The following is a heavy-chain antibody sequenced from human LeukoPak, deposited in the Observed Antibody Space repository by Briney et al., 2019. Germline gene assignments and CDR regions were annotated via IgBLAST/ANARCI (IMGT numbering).Heavy chain of an antibody. D-gene: IGHD2-2*01. CDR1: GASISSGDYH. V-gene: IGHV4-30-4*01. CDR3: ARGNRGGYCSSASCSGSFDP. CDR2: IRDSGTT. J-gene: IGHJ5*02. Sequence: SETLSLTCNVSGASISSGDYHWNWIRQPPGKGLEWIGFIRDSGTTYYNPSLKSRVTISRDMSKNQLSLMLSSVTAADTAVYYCARGNRGGYCSSASCSGSFDPWGQGSQVTVSS.